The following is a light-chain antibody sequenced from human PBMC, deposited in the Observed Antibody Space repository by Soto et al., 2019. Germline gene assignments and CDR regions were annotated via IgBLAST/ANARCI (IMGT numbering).Light chain of an antibody. Sequence: EIVMTQSPATLSVSPGERATLSCRASQSVSSNLAWYQQKPGQAPRLLIYGASTRATGIPARSSGSGSGTEFTLTISSLQSEDFADYYCQQYNNWPHTFGQGTKLEIK. V-gene: IGKV3-15*01. CDR3: QQYNNWPHT. J-gene: IGKJ2*01. CDR2: GAS. CDR1: QSVSSN.